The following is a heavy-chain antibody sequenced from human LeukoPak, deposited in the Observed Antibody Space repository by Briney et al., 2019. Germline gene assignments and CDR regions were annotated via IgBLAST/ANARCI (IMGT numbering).Heavy chain of an antibody. CDR3: VAVGQLDSAFDY. J-gene: IGHJ4*02. Sequence: ASVKVSCKASGYTFTSYGINWVRQATGQGLEWMGRMNPNSGNTGYAQKFQGRVTITRNTSISTAYMELSSLRSEDTAVYYCVAVGQLDSAFDYWGQGTLVTVSS. V-gene: IGHV1-8*03. CDR1: GYTFTSYG. D-gene: IGHD6-6*01. CDR2: MNPNSGNT.